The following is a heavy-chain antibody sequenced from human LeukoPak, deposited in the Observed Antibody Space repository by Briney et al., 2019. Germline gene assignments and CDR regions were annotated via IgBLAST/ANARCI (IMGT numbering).Heavy chain of an antibody. CDR2: IHTSGST. J-gene: IGHJ4*02. Sequence: PSETLSLTCTVSGGSISTYHWTWIRQPPGKGLEWIGQIHTSGSTNYNPPLKSRVTMSIDTPENQVSLTMRSVTAADTAVYYCARRDYSSGWSFDKWGQGTLVTVSS. D-gene: IGHD6-19*01. V-gene: IGHV4-4*07. CDR3: ARRDYSSGWSFDK. CDR1: GGSISTYH.